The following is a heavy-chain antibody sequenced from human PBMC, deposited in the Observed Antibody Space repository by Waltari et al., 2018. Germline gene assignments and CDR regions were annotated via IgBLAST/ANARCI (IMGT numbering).Heavy chain of an antibody. CDR1: GCSITSNRHY. V-gene: IGHV4-39*02. D-gene: IGHD5-12*01. CDR2: VSYNGAT. J-gene: IGHJ3*01. CDR3: ATYIGASIGTAAFDV. Sequence: QLQLQESGPGLGKPSETLSLTCNVSGCSITSNRHYWAWIRPPPGPGLEWIATVSYNGATYSSPSLKSRVTVSRDTSKNHLSLKLGSVTAADTAVYYCATYIGASIGTAAFDVWGQGTMVTVSS.